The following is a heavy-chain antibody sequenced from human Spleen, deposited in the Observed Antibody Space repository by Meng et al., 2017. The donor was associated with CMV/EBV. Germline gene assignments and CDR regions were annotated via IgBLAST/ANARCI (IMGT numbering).Heavy chain of an antibody. CDR3: ARAGAAVTTHFDF. V-gene: IGHV1-18*01. D-gene: IGHD4-17*01. CDR2: VSAENGDT. CDR1: GYTFTGYY. J-gene: IGHJ4*02. Sequence: QVQLVQSGAEVKKPGASVKVSCKTSGYTFTGYYMHWVRQAPGQGLEWVGWVSAENGDTDYGQKFQGRVTVTADTFTNTAYMEMRSLRSDDSAMYYCARAGAAVTTHFDFWGQGTLVTVSS.